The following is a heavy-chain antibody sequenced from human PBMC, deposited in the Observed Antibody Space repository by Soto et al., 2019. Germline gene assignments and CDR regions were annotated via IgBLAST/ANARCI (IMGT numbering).Heavy chain of an antibody. CDR3: AKIIVVVVAAIRDAFDI. Sequence: EVQLLESGGGLVQPGGSLRLSCAASGFTFSSYAMSWVRQAPGKGLEWVSAISGSGGSTYYADSVKGRFTISRDNSKNTLYLQMNSLRAEDTAVYYCAKIIVVVVAAIRDAFDIWGQGTMVTVSS. J-gene: IGHJ3*02. V-gene: IGHV3-23*01. D-gene: IGHD2-15*01. CDR2: ISGSGGST. CDR1: GFTFSSYA.